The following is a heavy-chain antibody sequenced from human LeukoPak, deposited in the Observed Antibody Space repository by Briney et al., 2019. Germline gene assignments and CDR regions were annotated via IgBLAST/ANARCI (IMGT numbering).Heavy chain of an antibody. Sequence: GGSLRLSCAASGFTFSNCAMSWVRQPPGKGLDWASVFGGSGSRTYYADSVKGRFTISRDNSKNTLYLQMNSLRAEDTAVYYCAKVKPDYYHNSGYQYHFDYWGQGTLVTVSS. V-gene: IGHV3-23*01. J-gene: IGHJ4*02. CDR3: AKVKPDYYHNSGYQYHFDY. CDR2: FGGSGSRT. D-gene: IGHD3-22*01. CDR1: GFTFSNCA.